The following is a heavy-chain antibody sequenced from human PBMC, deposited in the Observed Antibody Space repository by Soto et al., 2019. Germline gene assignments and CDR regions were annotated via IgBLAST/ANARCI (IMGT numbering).Heavy chain of an antibody. V-gene: IGHV1-8*01. J-gene: IGHJ5*02. CDR3: ARERSAAGTGCFDP. CDR2: MNPNSGNT. CDR1: GYTFTSYD. D-gene: IGHD6-13*01. Sequence: QVQLVQSGAEVKKPGASVKVSCKASGYTFTSYDINWVRQATGQGLEWMGWMNPNSGNTGYAQKFQGRVTITRNTXXSPAYMELSSLRSEDTAVYYGARERSAAGTGCFDPWGQGTLVTVSS.